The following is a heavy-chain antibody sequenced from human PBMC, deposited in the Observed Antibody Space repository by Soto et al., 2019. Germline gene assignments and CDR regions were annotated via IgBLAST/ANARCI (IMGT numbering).Heavy chain of an antibody. CDR1: GLTFSSYA. CDR3: AKDSYYDFWSGYSSPGLIDY. J-gene: IGHJ4*02. V-gene: IGHV3-23*01. CDR2: ISGSGGST. D-gene: IGHD3-3*01. Sequence: VGSLRLSCAASGLTFSSYAMSWVRQAPGKGLEWVSAISGSGGSTYYADSVKGRFTISRDNSKNTLYLQMNSLRAEDTAVYYCAKDSYYDFWSGYSSPGLIDYWGQGTLVTVSS.